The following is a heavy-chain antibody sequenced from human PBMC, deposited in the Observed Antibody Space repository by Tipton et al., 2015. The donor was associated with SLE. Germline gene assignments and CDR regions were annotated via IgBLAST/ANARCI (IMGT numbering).Heavy chain of an antibody. V-gene: IGHV3-21*01. D-gene: IGHD2-21*02. CDR2: ISGSSSFI. CDR3: ARDPGDWGYDY. Sequence: SLRLSCAASGFTFTSYTMNWVRQAPGKGLEWVSCISGSSSFIDYADSVKGRFTISRDNAKNSLYLQLNSLRAEDTAVYYCARDPGDWGYDYCGQGTLVTVSS. CDR1: GFTFTSYT. J-gene: IGHJ4*02.